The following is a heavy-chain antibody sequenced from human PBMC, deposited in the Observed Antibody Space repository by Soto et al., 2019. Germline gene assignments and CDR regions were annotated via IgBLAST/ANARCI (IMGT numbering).Heavy chain of an antibody. CDR1: GVTFSSYT. Sequence: SVKVSCKASGVTFSSYTIAWVRQAPGQGLEWMGEIIPLFGTTNYVEKFQGRLTITADASTSTAYMELSSLRSEDTAMYYCARDSIAAAGTDYWGQGTLVTVSS. CDR2: IIPLFGTT. CDR3: ARDSIAAAGTDY. J-gene: IGHJ4*02. D-gene: IGHD6-13*01. V-gene: IGHV1-69*13.